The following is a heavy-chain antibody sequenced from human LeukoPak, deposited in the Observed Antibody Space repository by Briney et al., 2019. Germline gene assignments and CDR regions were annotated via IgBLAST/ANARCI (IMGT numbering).Heavy chain of an antibody. CDR2: IYNSGS. D-gene: IGHD2-15*01. J-gene: IGHJ5*02. CDR3: AREDCPGGSCHLGFDP. Sequence: SETLSHTCSVSGASITTFYWSWIRQPAGKGLEWVGRIYNSGSSYNPSLKGRVTMSADRSKNQFFLTLTSVTAADTALYYCAREDCPGGSCHLGFDPWGQGTLVTVSS. CDR1: GASITTFY. V-gene: IGHV4-4*07.